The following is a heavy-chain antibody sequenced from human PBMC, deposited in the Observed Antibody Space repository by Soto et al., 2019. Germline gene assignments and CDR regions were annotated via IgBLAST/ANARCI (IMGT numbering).Heavy chain of an antibody. J-gene: IGHJ6*02. CDR3: ARRSGTYSPFYYDYGLDV. CDR2: IKSQADGGTI. D-gene: IGHD1-26*01. V-gene: IGHV3-15*07. Sequence: PGGSLRLSCAASGFTFSNVWMNWVRQAPGEGQEWVGRIKSQADGGTIVYATPVKGRFTISRDDSKNTLYLQMNSLTTEDTAVYYCARRSGTYSPFYYDYGLDVWGQGTTVTVSS. CDR1: GFTFSNVW.